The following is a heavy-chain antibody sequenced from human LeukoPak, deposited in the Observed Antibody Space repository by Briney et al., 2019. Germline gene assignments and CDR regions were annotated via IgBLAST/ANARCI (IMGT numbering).Heavy chain of an antibody. D-gene: IGHD3-22*01. J-gene: IGHJ3*02. CDR2: IWYDGSNK. Sequence: GRSLRLSCAASGFTFSSYGMHWVRQAPGKGLEWVAVIWYDGSNKYYADSVKGRFTISRDNSKNTLYLQMNSLRAEDTAVYYCAREYYYDSSGYYSGADAFDIWGQGTMVTVSS. CDR3: AREYYYDSSGYYSGADAFDI. CDR1: GFTFSSYG. V-gene: IGHV3-33*01.